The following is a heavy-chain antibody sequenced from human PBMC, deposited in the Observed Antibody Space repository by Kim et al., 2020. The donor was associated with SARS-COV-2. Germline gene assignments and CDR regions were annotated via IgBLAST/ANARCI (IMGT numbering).Heavy chain of an antibody. CDR3: ARGGDYSGYDSLYYFDY. Sequence: GGSLRLSCAASGFTFSSYSMNWVRQAPGKGLEWVSSISSSSSYIYYADSVKGRFTISRDNAKNSLYLQMNSLRAEYTAVYYCARGGDYSGYDSLYYFDYWGPGTLVTVSS. CDR2: ISSSSSYI. J-gene: IGHJ4*02. CDR1: GFTFSSYS. V-gene: IGHV3-21*01. D-gene: IGHD5-12*01.